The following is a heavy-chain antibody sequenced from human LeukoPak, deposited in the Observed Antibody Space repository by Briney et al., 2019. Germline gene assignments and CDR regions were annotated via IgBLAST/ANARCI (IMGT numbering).Heavy chain of an antibody. CDR2: ISSSSSYI. V-gene: IGHV3-21*01. J-gene: IGHJ4*02. CDR1: GFTFSSYS. Sequence: GSLRLSCAASGFTFSSYSMNWVRQAPGKGLEWVSSISSSSSYIYYADSVKGRFTISRDNAKNSLYLQMNSLRAEDTAVYYCARAGHSSGFVFDYWGQGTLVTVSS. D-gene: IGHD6-19*01. CDR3: ARAGHSSGFVFDY.